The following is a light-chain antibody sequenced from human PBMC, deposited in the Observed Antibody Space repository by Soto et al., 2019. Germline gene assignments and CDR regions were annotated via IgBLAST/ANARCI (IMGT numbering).Light chain of an antibody. CDR3: QQYGYLGT. CDR1: QTLSSSF. CDR2: DTS. Sequence: IGLTQSPGTLSLSPGERATLSCRTSQTLSSSFLAWYQQTPGQAPRLLIYDTSTRAIDIPDRFSGSGSVTDFPLTISRLEPEDFAVYYCQQYGYLGTFGQGTKV. V-gene: IGKV3-20*01. J-gene: IGKJ1*01.